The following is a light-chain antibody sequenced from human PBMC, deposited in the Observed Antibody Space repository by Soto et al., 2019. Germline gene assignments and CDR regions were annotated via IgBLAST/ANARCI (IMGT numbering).Light chain of an antibody. CDR1: QSVSSSY. CDR2: GAS. V-gene: IGKV3-20*01. J-gene: IGKJ1*01. Sequence: EIVLTQSPGTLSLSPGERATLSCRASQSVSSSYLAWYQQKPGQAPRLLLYGASSRATGIPDRFSGSGSGTDFTLTISRLEPEDFAVYYCQQYGSSLWTFGQGTKGVIK. CDR3: QQYGSSLWT.